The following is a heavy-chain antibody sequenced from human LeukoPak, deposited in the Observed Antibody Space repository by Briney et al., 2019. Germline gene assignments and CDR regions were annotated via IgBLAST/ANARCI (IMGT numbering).Heavy chain of an antibody. Sequence: ASETLSLTCAVSGGSFSGHYWSWMRQSPGKGLECIGEITERGSTNYNPSLKSRVTISRDTSKNHFSLKVSSVTAADTAVYYCARGPITEDGTFHSPNAWGQGTLVTVSS. CDR3: ARGPITEDGTFHSPNA. CDR2: ITERGST. D-gene: IGHD1-1*01. CDR1: GGSFSGHY. J-gene: IGHJ5*02. V-gene: IGHV4-34*01.